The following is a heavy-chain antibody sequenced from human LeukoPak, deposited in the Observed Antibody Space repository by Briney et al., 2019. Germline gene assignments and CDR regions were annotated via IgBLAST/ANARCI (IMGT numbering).Heavy chain of an antibody. J-gene: IGHJ4*02. D-gene: IGHD3-3*01. V-gene: IGHV3-7*01. CDR2: IKHDGSEK. CDR1: GFTFSSYW. Sequence: GGSLRLSCAASGFTFSSYWMSWVRQAPGKGLEWVASIKHDGSEKYYVDSVRGRFTISRDNTMNSLYLQMSSLRAEDTAVYYCATDRGWRTSGYYLYYFEYWGQGTLVTFSS. CDR3: ATDRGWRTSGYYLYYFEY.